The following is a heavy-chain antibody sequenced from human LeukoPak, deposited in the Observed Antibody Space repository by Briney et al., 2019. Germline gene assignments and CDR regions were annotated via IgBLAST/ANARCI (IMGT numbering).Heavy chain of an antibody. CDR2: IYYSGST. J-gene: IGHJ4*02. D-gene: IGHD6-19*01. CDR3: ASVITGYSSGWSMYYFDY. CDR1: GGSISSYY. Sequence: SETLSLTCTVSGGSISSYYWSWIRQPPGKGLEWIGYIYYSGSTNYNPSLKSRVTISVDTSKNQFSLKLSSVTAADTTVYYCASVITGYSSGWSMYYFDYWGQGTLVTVSS. V-gene: IGHV4-59*01.